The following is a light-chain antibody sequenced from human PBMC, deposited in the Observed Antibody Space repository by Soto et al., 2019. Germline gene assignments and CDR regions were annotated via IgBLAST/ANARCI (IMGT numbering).Light chain of an antibody. Sequence: ENVLTPSPDPLSLSPGERATLSCRASQTFSNSFLSWFQQIPGQAPRLLIYGASMRATGIPDRFSGSGSGTDFTLTISRLEPEDFAVYYCQQCGSSSTFGQGTRLEI. V-gene: IGKV3-20*01. J-gene: IGKJ5*01. CDR1: QTFSNSF. CDR2: GAS. CDR3: QQCGSSST.